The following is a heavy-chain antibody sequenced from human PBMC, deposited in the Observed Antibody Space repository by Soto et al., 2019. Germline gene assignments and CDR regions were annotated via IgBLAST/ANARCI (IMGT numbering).Heavy chain of an antibody. Sequence: PGGSLRLSCAASGFTFSSYAMSWVRQAPGKGLEWVSSISGGGITTYYADSVKGRFTISRDNSKNTLYLQMNSLRAEDTAAYYCAKAFRPLGYFDYWGQGTLVTVSS. J-gene: IGHJ4*02. D-gene: IGHD3-16*01. V-gene: IGHV3-23*01. CDR2: ISGGGITT. CDR1: GFTFSSYA. CDR3: AKAFRPLGYFDY.